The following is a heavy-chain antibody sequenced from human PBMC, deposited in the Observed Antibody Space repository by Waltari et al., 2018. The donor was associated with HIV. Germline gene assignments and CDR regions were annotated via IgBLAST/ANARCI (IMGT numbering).Heavy chain of an antibody. Sequence: EVQLVESGGGLVQPGGYLRLSCAASGFTFHTYWMHWLRQAPGKGLGWVSRMNSDGTTRSYADSVKGRFTISRDNAKNTLYVEMNSLRADDTAVYYCASSGVYAHDAFKIWGQGTKVIVSS. CDR2: MNSDGTTR. J-gene: IGHJ3*02. CDR3: ASSGVYAHDAFKI. CDR1: GFTFHTYW. V-gene: IGHV3-74*01. D-gene: IGHD2-15*01.